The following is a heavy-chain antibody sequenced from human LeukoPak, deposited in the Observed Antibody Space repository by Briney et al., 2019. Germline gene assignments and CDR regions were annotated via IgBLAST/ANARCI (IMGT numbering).Heavy chain of an antibody. CDR1: GFTFSSSA. Sequence: GGSLRLSCAASGFTFSSSAMSWVRQAPGKGLEWVSSISGSGGSTHYADSVKGRFTISRDKTKNTLYQQMNSLRAEDTAVYYCAKSAYYDASGYYREYYFDYWGQGTLVTVSS. CDR3: AKSAYYDASGYYREYYFDY. J-gene: IGHJ4*02. CDR2: ISGSGGST. V-gene: IGHV3-23*01. D-gene: IGHD3-22*01.